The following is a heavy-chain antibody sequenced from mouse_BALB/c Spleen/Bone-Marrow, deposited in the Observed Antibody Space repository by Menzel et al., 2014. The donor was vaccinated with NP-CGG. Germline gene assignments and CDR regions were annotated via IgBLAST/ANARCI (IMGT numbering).Heavy chain of an antibody. D-gene: IGHD2-3*01. CDR1: GFTFSDYY. CDR3: ARALSMSPGFFDD. Sequence: EVKLVESGGGLVKPGGSLKLSCAASGFTFSDYYMYWVRQTPEKRLEWVATISDGGSYTYYPESVKRRFTISRDNAKNNLYLRSSSLKSEDTAMYYCARALSMSPGFFDDWGAGTTVTVSS. J-gene: IGHJ1*01. CDR2: ISDGGSYT. V-gene: IGHV5-4*02.